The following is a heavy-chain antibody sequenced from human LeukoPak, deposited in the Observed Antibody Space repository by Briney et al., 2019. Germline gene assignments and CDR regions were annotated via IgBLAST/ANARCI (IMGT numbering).Heavy chain of an antibody. V-gene: IGHV1-69*13. D-gene: IGHD3-22*01. Sequence: GASVKVSCKASGGTFSSYAISWVRQAPGQGLEWMGGIIPIFGTANYAQKFQGRVTITADESTSTAYMELSSLRSEDTAVYYCARARTVSYYDSSGYPFDYWGQGTLVTVSS. CDR2: IIPIFGTA. J-gene: IGHJ4*02. CDR3: ARARTVSYYDSSGYPFDY. CDR1: GGTFSSYA.